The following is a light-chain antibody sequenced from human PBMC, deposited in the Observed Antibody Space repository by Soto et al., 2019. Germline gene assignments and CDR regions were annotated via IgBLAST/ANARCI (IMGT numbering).Light chain of an antibody. CDR3: SSDAGFNEYVV. CDR1: SSDVGGYNY. J-gene: IGLJ2*01. V-gene: IGLV2-8*01. CDR2: EVT. Sequence: QSALTQPPSASGSPGQSVTISCTGTSSDVGGYNYVSWYQQYPGKAPKLMIYEVTKRPSGVPDRFSGSKSGNTASLTVSGLQAEDEADYYCSSDAGFNEYVVFGGGTMLTVL.